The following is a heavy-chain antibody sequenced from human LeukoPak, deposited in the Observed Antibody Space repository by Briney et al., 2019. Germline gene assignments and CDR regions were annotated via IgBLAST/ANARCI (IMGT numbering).Heavy chain of an antibody. V-gene: IGHV1-2*02. D-gene: IGHD3-10*01. CDR3: ARGPDYYGSGSYNSTGDYYGMDV. J-gene: IGHJ6*02. Sequence: ASVKVSCKASGYTFTGYYMHWVRQAPGQGLEWMGWINPNSGGTNYAQKFQGRVTMTRDTSISTAYMELSRLRSDDTAVYYCARGPDYYGSGSYNSTGDYYGMDVWGQGTTVTVSS. CDR1: GYTFTGYY. CDR2: INPNSGGT.